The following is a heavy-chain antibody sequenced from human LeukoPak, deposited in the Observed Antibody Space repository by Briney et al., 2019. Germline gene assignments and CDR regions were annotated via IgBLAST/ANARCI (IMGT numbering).Heavy chain of an antibody. V-gene: IGHV5-51*01. CDR3: ARRGKVPYLGGYYYYMDV. D-gene: IGHD3-10*01. Sequence: GESLKISCKGSGYSFTSYWIGWARQMPGKGLEWMGIIYPGDSDTRYSPSLQGQVTISADKSISTAYLQWSSLKASDTAMYYCARRGKVPYLGGYYYYMDVWGKGTTVTVSS. CDR2: IYPGDSDT. J-gene: IGHJ6*03. CDR1: GYSFTSYW.